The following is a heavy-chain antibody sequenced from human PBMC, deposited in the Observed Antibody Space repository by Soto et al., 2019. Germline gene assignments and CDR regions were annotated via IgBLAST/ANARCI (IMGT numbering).Heavy chain of an antibody. J-gene: IGHJ6*04. V-gene: IGHV3-23*01. CDR2: IGTSGGGT. D-gene: IGHD4-4*01. CDR3: VRHEKLTSVTANVGYYYGLDI. Sequence: EVQLLESGGGLVQPGGSLRLSCAASGFIFSNYDMSWVRLAPGKGLEWVSVIGTSGGGTYYADSVKGRFTISRDNSKNTVYMQMSSLRAEDTALYMCVRHEKLTSVTANVGYYYGLDIWGTGTTVTLSS. CDR1: GFIFSNYD.